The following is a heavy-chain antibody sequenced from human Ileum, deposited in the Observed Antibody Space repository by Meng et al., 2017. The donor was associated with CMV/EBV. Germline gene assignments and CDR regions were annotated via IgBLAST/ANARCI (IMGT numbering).Heavy chain of an antibody. V-gene: IGHV4-39*07. J-gene: IGHJ6*02. CDR1: GGSINSYY. CDR3: AREGGSSYYGLDV. CDR2: IYYSGST. D-gene: IGHD3-10*01. Sequence: SETLSPTCTVPGGSINSYYWGWIRQLPEKGLEWIGSIYYSGSTYYNPSLKTRVTISIDTSKTQFSLKLTSVTAADTAVYYCAREGGSSYYGLDVWGQGTTVTVSS.